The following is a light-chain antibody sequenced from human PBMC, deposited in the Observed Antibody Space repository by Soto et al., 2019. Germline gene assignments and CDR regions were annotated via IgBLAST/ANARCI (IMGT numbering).Light chain of an antibody. CDR1: QSVLFSSNNKNY. J-gene: IGKJ2*01. CDR3: QQYYTTPYT. Sequence: DIVMTQSPDSLAVSLGARATINCKSSQSVLFSSNNKNYLAWYQQKLGQPPKLLIYWASTRESGVPDRFSGSGSGTDFTLTISSLQAEDVAVYYCQQYYTTPYTFGQGTKLEI. V-gene: IGKV4-1*01. CDR2: WAS.